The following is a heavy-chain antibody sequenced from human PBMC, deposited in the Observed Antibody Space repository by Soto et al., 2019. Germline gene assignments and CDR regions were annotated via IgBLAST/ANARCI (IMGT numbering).Heavy chain of an antibody. V-gene: IGHV1-69*12. CDR2: IIPIFGTA. D-gene: IGHD3-16*01. J-gene: IGHJ6*02. CDR1: GGTFSSYA. CDR3: ARHLGGNHYYYGMDV. Sequence: QVQLVQSGAEVKKPGSSVKVSCKASGGTFSSYAISWVRQAPGQGLEWMGGIIPIFGTADYAQKFQGRVTNTADESTSTAYMDLSSLISEDTAVYYCARHLGGNHYYYGMDVWGQGTTVTVSS.